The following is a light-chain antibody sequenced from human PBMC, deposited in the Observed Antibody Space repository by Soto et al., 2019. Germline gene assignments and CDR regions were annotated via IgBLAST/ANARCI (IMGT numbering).Light chain of an antibody. Sequence: ALTQPASVSGSPGQSITISCTGTSSDVGGYNYVSWYQQHPGKAPKLMIYDVRNRPSGVSNRFSGSKSVNTASLTISGLQAEDEADYYCSSYTTISTYVFGTGTKVTVL. CDR2: DVR. CDR3: SSYTTISTYV. CDR1: SSDVGGYNY. J-gene: IGLJ1*01. V-gene: IGLV2-14*01.